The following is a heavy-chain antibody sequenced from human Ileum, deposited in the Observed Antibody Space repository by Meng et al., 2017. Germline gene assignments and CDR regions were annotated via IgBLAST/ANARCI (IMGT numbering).Heavy chain of an antibody. CDR3: AREWSGSYRHFDY. V-gene: IGHV4-4*02. J-gene: IGHJ4*02. CDR1: GGSISTSDW. D-gene: IGHD1-26*01. CDR2: IHHSGST. Sequence: QVQLKAAGPGLLKPSGTLSLSSAVSGGSISTSDWGSWVRQPPGKGLEWIGEIHHSGSTNYNPSLKSRVTISVDKSKNQFSLKLNSVTAADTAVYYCAREWSGSYRHFDYWGQGTLVTVSS.